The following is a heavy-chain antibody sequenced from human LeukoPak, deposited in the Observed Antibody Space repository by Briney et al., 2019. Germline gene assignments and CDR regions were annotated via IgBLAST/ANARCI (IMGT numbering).Heavy chain of an antibody. Sequence: PSETLSLTCTVSGGSISSYYWSWIRQPPGKGLEWIGYIYYSGSTNYNPSLKSRVTISVDTSKNQFSLKLCSVTAADTAVYYCARREKSPYYFDYWGQGTLVTVSS. CDR3: ARREKSPYYFDY. J-gene: IGHJ4*02. CDR1: GGSISSYY. V-gene: IGHV4-59*01. CDR2: IYYSGST.